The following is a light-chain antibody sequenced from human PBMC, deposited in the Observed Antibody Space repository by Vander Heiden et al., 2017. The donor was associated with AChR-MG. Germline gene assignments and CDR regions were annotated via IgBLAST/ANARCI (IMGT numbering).Light chain of an antibody. CDR1: QVISSY. CDR3: QQSYSTSYT. V-gene: IGKV1-39*01. CDR2: AAS. J-gene: IGKJ2*01. Sequence: DIQLALSPSCMSAPVGDRVTITCRARQVISSYLNWYQQNPGKAPKLLIYAASSLQSGVPSRFSGSGSGTDFTLTISSLQPEDFATYYCQQSYSTSYTFGQGTKLEIK.